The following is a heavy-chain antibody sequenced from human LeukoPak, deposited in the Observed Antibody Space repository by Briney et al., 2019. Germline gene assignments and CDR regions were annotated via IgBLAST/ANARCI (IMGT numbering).Heavy chain of an antibody. CDR2: IDQFRTEK. J-gene: IGHJ4*02. Sequence: GGSLRLSCAVSGFTFSNYWMSWVRQAPGKGLEWVAKIDQFRTEKYHVDSVKGRFTISRDNTKNSLYLQMNSLRADDTAVYYCAREVREVPHWGQGTLVTVSS. V-gene: IGHV3-7*04. D-gene: IGHD2-2*01. CDR1: GFTFSNYW. CDR3: AREVREVPH.